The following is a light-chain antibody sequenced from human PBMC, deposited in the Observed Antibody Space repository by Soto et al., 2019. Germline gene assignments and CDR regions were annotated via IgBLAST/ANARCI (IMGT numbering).Light chain of an antibody. J-gene: IGLJ2*01. CDR1: SSDVGGYNY. V-gene: IGLV2-14*01. CDR3: SSYTSSSNVV. CDR2: DVS. Sequence: QSVLTQPASVSGSPGQSITISCTGTSSDVGGYNYVSWYQQHPGKAPKLMIYDVSNRPSGVSNRFPGSKSGNTASLTISGLQAEDEADYYCSSYTSSSNVVFGGGTKVTVL.